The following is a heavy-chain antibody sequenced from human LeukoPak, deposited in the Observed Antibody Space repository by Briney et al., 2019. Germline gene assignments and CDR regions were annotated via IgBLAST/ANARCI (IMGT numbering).Heavy chain of an antibody. J-gene: IGHJ4*02. Sequence: ASVKVSCKASGYTFTGYYMHWVRQAPGQGLEWMRWINPNSGGTNYAQKFQGRVTMTRDTSISTAYMELSRLRSDDTAVYYCARLITFGGVSDYWGQRTLVTVSS. CDR3: ARLITFGGVSDY. V-gene: IGHV1-2*02. D-gene: IGHD3-16*01. CDR1: GYTFTGYY. CDR2: INPNSGGT.